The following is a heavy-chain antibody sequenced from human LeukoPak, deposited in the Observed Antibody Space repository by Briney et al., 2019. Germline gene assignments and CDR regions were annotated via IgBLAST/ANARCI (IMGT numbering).Heavy chain of an antibody. CDR3: ASQGYCSGGSCSSNY. V-gene: IGHV3-30*04. Sequence: GGSLRLSCAASGFTFSSYAMHWVRQAPGKGLEWVAVISYDGSNKYYADSVKGRFTISRDNSKNTLYLQMNSLRAEDTAVYYCASQGYCSGGSCSSNYWGQGILVTVSS. J-gene: IGHJ4*02. D-gene: IGHD2-15*01. CDR2: ISYDGSNK. CDR1: GFTFSSYA.